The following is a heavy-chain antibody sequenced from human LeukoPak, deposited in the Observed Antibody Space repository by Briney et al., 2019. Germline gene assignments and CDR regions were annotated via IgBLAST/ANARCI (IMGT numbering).Heavy chain of an antibody. J-gene: IGHJ4*02. CDR2: INPNSGDT. V-gene: IGHV1-2*02. Sequence: ASVKVSCKASGYTFTGRYLFWVRQAPGQGLEWMGWINPNSGDTNYAQKFQGRVTVTRDTSISTAYMELTRLRSDDTAVYYCTREDYWGQGTPVTVSS. CDR3: TREDY. CDR1: GYTFTGRY.